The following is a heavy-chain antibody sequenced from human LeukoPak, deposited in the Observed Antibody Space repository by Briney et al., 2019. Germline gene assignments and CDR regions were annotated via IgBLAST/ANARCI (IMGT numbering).Heavy chain of an antibody. CDR1: GFTFSNHW. Sequence: PGGSLRLSCVASGFTFSNHWMNWVRQAPGKGLEWVANIKQDGSEKYYVDSVKGRFTISRDNAKNSLYLQMNSLRAEDTAVYYCARDTADYAFDIWGQGTMVTVSS. CDR2: IKQDGSEK. D-gene: IGHD2-21*01. J-gene: IGHJ3*02. V-gene: IGHV3-7*03. CDR3: ARDTADYAFDI.